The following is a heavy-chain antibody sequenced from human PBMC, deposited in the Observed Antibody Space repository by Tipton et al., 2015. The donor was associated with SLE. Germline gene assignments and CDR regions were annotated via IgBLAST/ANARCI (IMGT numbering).Heavy chain of an antibody. J-gene: IGHJ4*02. CDR3: ANGYSSSWYYFDY. CDR1: GFTFSQYW. Sequence: SLRLSCAASGFTFSQYWMAWVRQAPGKGLEWVAKIKEDGSEKSYVDSVKGRFTISRDNAKKSLFLQMNSLRADDTAVYYCANGYSSSWYYFDYWGQGTLVTVSS. V-gene: IGHV3-7*01. CDR2: IKEDGSEK. D-gene: IGHD6-13*01.